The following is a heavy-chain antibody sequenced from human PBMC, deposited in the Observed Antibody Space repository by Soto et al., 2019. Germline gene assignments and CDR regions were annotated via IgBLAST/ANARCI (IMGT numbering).Heavy chain of an antibody. CDR1: EFTFDKYY. CDR3: ARGNWNYYYGLDV. Sequence: PGGSLRLSCAASEFTFDKYYMTWVRQAPGKGPEWVANIKPDGSEQYYVDSVKGRFTISRDNANNSLYLQMNSLRAEDTAVYFCARGNWNYYYGLDVWGEGTPVTVSS. V-gene: IGHV3-7*01. J-gene: IGHJ6*04. D-gene: IGHD1-20*01. CDR2: IKPDGSEQ.